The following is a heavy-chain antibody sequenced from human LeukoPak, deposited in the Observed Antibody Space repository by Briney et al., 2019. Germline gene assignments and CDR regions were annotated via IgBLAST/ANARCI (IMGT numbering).Heavy chain of an antibody. CDR1: GGSISSYY. J-gene: IGHJ4*02. V-gene: IGHV4-59*01. CDR3: ARAHYDFWSGPSLDY. Sequence: SETLSLTCTVSGGSISSYYWSWIRQPPGKGLEWIGYIYYSGSTSHNPSLKSRVTISVDTSKNQFSLKLSSVTAADTAVYHCARAHYDFWSGPSLDYWGQGTLVTVSS. CDR2: IYYSGST. D-gene: IGHD3-3*01.